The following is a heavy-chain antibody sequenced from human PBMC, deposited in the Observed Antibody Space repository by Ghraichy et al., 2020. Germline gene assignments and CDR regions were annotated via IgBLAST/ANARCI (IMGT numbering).Heavy chain of an antibody. CDR3: VKDRRGFGVRYFDY. V-gene: IGHV3-64D*06. D-gene: IGHD3-10*01. CDR2: VTTNGGST. Sequence: GGSLRLSCSASGISFSSNAMHWVRQAPGKGLEYVSAVTTNGGSTYYADSVKGRFTISRDNSKNTLYLQMTSLRPEDTAVYYCVKDRRGFGVRYFDYWGQGTLVTVSS. CDR1: GISFSSNA. J-gene: IGHJ4*02.